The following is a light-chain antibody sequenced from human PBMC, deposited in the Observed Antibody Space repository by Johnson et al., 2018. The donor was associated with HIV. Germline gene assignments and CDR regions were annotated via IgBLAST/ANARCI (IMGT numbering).Light chain of an antibody. Sequence: QSLLTQPPSVSAAPGQKVTISCSGSSSNIGNNYVSWYKQLPGTAPKLLIYDNNKRPSGIPDRFSGSKSGTSATLGITGLQTGDEADYYCGTWDSSLSPFGTGTKVTVL. CDR2: DNN. J-gene: IGLJ1*01. V-gene: IGLV1-51*01. CDR1: SSNIGNNY. CDR3: GTWDSSLSP.